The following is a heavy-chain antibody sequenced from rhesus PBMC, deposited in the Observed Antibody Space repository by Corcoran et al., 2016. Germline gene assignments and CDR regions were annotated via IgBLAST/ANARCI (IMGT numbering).Heavy chain of an antibody. CDR3: AKDTGIQLQLDY. V-gene: IGHV3S5*01. J-gene: IGHJ4*01. CDR2: ISNGGGSI. CDR1: GFTFSSYG. Sequence: EVQLVESGGGLVQPGGSLRLSCAASGFTFSSYGMSWVRQAPGKGLEWVSYISNGGGSIYYADSVKGRFTISRDNSKYTLSLQMNSLRAEDTAVYYCAKDTGIQLQLDYWGQGVLVTVSS. D-gene: IGHD5-12*01.